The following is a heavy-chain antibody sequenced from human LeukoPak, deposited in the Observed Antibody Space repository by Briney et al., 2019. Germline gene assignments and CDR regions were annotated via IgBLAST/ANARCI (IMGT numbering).Heavy chain of an antibody. CDR3: ARGDFWSGYYPFDY. Sequence: GGSLRLSCAASGFTFSTYVMIWVRQAPGKGLEWVSAIAGTSGDTYYADSVKGRFTISRDNSKNTLYLQMNSLRAEDTAVYYCARGDFWSGYYPFDYWGQGTLVTVSS. CDR2: IAGTSGDT. CDR1: GFTFSTYV. D-gene: IGHD3-3*01. V-gene: IGHV3-23*01. J-gene: IGHJ4*02.